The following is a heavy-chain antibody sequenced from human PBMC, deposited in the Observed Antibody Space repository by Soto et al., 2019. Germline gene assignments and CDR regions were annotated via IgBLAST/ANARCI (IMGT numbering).Heavy chain of an antibody. CDR2: IWYDGSNQ. J-gene: IGHJ4*02. Sequence: QVQLVESGGGVVQPGRSLRLSCAASGFTFRNSGMHWVRQAPGKGLEWVAIIWYDGSNQYYADSVKGRFTISRDNSKNILYLQVNSLRAEDTAVYYCAKDYGTSSRGLLIRGVDYWGRGSLVTVSS. CDR1: GFTFRNSG. CDR3: AKDYGTSSRGLLIRGVDY. V-gene: IGHV3-33*06. D-gene: IGHD3-10*01.